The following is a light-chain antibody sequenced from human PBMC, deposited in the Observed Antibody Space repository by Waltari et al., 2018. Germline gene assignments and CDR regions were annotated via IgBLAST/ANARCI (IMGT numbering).Light chain of an antibody. CDR1: RDHTYYA. CDR3: QTWGTGIV. CDR2: IDRDGAH. Sequence: QPALTQSPSASASLGASVKLTCTLSRDHTYYAIAWHHQQPQKGPRFVMKIDRDGAHTRGDGSPARFSGSASGADRFLTISRLQLEDEGDYYCQTWGTGIVFGGGTKLTVL. J-gene: IGLJ2*01. V-gene: IGLV4-69*01.